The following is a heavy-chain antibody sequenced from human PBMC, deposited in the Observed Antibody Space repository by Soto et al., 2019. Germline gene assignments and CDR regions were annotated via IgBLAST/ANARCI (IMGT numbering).Heavy chain of an antibody. V-gene: IGHV4-30-2*01. CDR3: PRVPSP. Sequence: QLQLQESGSGLVKPSQTLSLTCAVSGGSISSGGYSWSWIRQPPGKGLEWIGYIYLGGSTYYTPSLKSRVTISVDRAKNHFSPKLSSLTAAPTSVYYFPRVPSPWGQGTLVTLSS. J-gene: IGHJ5*02. CDR1: GGSISSGGYS. CDR2: IYLGGST.